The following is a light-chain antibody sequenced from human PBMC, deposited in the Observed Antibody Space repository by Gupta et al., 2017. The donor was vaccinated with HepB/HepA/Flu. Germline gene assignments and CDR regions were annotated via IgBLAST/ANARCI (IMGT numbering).Light chain of an antibody. Sequence: DIQMTQSPSTLSASVGDRVTITCRASQNTGYWLAWFQQKPGKAPNLLISKTSTLESGVPSRFSGSGCGTEFTLTISSRQPDDFATYYCQHYNNSPWTFGQGTKVEIK. CDR3: QHYNNSPWT. V-gene: IGKV1-5*03. CDR2: KTS. J-gene: IGKJ1*01. CDR1: QNTGYW.